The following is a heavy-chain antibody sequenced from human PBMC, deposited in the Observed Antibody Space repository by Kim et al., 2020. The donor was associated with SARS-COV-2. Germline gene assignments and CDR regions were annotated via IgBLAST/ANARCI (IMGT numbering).Heavy chain of an antibody. J-gene: IGHJ4*01. Sequence: GGSLRLSCAASGFTFSSYAMSWVRQAPGKGLEWVSAISGSGGSTYYADSVKGRFTISRDNSKNTLYLQMNSLRAEDTAVYYCAKVGGVMVYAFTFDYWGNGTLVTVSS. CDR3: AKVGGVMVYAFTFDY. CDR2: ISGSGGST. D-gene: IGHD2-8*01. V-gene: IGHV3-23*01. CDR1: GFTFSSYA.